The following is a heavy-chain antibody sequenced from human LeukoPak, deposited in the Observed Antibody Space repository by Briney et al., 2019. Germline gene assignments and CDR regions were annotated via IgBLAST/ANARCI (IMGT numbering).Heavy chain of an antibody. CDR3: AREVAGTNPDY. Sequence: ASVKVSCKASGYTFTSYYMHWVRQAPGQGLEWMGIISPSGGSTSYAQKFQGRVTMTRDTSTGTVYMELSSLRSEDTAVYYCAREVAGTNPDYWGQGTLVTVPS. J-gene: IGHJ4*02. CDR1: GYTFTSYY. V-gene: IGHV1-46*01. D-gene: IGHD6-19*01. CDR2: ISPSGGST.